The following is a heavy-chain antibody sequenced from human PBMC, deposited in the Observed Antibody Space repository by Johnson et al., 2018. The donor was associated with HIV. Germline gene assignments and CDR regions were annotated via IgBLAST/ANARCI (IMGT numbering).Heavy chain of an antibody. V-gene: IGHV3-30*04. J-gene: IGHJ3*02. Sequence: VQLVEFGGGVVQPGRSLRLSCAASGFTFSSYAMSWVRQAPGKGLEWVAVISYDGSNKYYADSVKGRFTISRDNSKNTLYLQMNSLRAEDTAVYYCARAEGEYDAFDIWGQGTMVTVSS. CDR1: GFTFSSYA. D-gene: IGHD2/OR15-2a*01. CDR3: ARAEGEYDAFDI. CDR2: ISYDGSNK.